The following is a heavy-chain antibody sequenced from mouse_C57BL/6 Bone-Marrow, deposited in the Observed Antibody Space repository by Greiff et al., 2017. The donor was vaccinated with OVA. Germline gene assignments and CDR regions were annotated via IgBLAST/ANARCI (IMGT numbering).Heavy chain of an antibody. D-gene: IGHD2-10*02. V-gene: IGHV14-2*01. CDR1: GFNIKDYY. CDR3: ASPRAPRDY. J-gene: IGHJ2*01. Sequence: VQLQQSGAELVKPGASVKLSCTASGFNIKDYYMHWVKQRTEQGLEWIGRIDPAAGETKYAPKFQGKATLTADTSSNTAYLPLSSLTSEDTAVYYCASPRAPRDYWGQGTTLTVSS. CDR2: IDPAAGET.